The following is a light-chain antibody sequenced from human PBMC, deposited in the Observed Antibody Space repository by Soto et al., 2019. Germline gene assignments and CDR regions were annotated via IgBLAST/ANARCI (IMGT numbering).Light chain of an antibody. CDR2: DAS. Sequence: DIRMTQSPSSLSASVGDRVIITCQANQDISILLNWFQQKPGKAPKLLISDASILESGVPSRVSGSGSGTDFSFTITSLQPEHFETYYCQQHDQRPLTFGRGTKVEIK. CDR3: QQHDQRPLT. J-gene: IGKJ4*01. V-gene: IGKV1-33*01. CDR1: QDISIL.